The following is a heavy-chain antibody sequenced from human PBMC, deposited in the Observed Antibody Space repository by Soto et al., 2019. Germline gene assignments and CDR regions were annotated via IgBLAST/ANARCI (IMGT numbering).Heavy chain of an antibody. CDR2: ISSSSSTI. CDR3: AKTLYYYDSSGYQ. CDR1: GFTFSSYS. Sequence: AGGSLRLSCAASGFTFSSYSMNWVRQAPGKGLEWVSYISSSSSTIYYADSVKGRFTISRDNSKNMLYLQMNSLRAEDTAVYYCAKTLYYYDSSGYQWGQGTLVTVSS. V-gene: IGHV3-48*01. J-gene: IGHJ4*02. D-gene: IGHD3-22*01.